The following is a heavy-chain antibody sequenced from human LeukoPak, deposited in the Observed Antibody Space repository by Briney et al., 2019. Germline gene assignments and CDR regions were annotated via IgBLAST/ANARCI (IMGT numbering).Heavy chain of an antibody. Sequence: PGGSLRLSCAASGFTFSSYSMNWVRQAPGKGLEWVSGISKISGYRLYSDSVKGRFTISRDNAKNSLHLEMTNLRAEDTAVYYCAAAYGSGSDYGLDVWGQGTTVIVSS. D-gene: IGHD3-10*01. V-gene: IGHV3-21*06. J-gene: IGHJ6*02. CDR1: GFTFSSYS. CDR2: ISKISGYR. CDR3: AAAYGSGSDYGLDV.